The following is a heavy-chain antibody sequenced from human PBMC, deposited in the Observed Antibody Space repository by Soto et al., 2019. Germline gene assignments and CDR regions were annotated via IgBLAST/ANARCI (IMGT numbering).Heavy chain of an antibody. CDR2: ISYDGSNK. D-gene: IGHD2-21*02. Sequence: PGGSLRLSCAASGFTFSSYGMHWVRQAPGKGLEWVAVISYDGSNKYYADSVKGRFTISRDNSKNTLYLQMNSLRAEDTAVYYCATGPPEVGDTRLDYWGQGTLVTVSS. CDR3: ATGPPEVGDTRLDY. J-gene: IGHJ4*02. V-gene: IGHV3-30*03. CDR1: GFTFSSYG.